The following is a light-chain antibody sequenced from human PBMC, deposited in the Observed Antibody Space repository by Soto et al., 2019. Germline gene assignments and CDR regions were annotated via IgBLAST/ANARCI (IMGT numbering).Light chain of an antibody. CDR3: MQRVHLPVT. Sequence: DIVLTQTPLSLPVTPGEPASISCRSSQSLLDNDDGNTYLDWFLQKPGQSPQLLIYTLSYRASGVTDRFSGSGSGTYFTLNISRVGAYDVGVYYCMQRVHLPVTFGGGTTVEIK. CDR2: TLS. CDR1: QSLLDNDDGNTY. J-gene: IGKJ4*01. V-gene: IGKV2-40*01.